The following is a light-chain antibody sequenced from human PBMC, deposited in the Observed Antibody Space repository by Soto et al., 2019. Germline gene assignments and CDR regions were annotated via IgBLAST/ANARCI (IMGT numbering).Light chain of an antibody. CDR2: EVS. CDR3: SSYAGSNVVV. Sequence: QSALTQPPSASGSPGQSVTISCTGTSSDVGGYNYVSWYQQHPGKAPKFMIYEVSKRPSGVPDRFSGSKSGNTASLTVSVLQAEDEADYYFSSYAGSNVVVFGRGTKVTVL. V-gene: IGLV2-8*01. J-gene: IGLJ2*01. CDR1: SSDVGGYNY.